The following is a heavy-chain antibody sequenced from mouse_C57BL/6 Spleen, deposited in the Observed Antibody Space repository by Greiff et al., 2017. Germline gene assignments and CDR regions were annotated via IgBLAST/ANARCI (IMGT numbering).Heavy chain of an antibody. V-gene: IGHV1-18*01. CDR2: INPNNGGT. Sequence: DVQLQESGPELVKPGASVKIPCKASGYTFTDYNMDWVKQSHGKSLEWIGDINPNNGGTIYNQKFKGKATLTVDKSSSTAYMELRSLTSEDTAVYYCAREPSYYGSSYFDYWGQGTTLTVSS. J-gene: IGHJ2*01. D-gene: IGHD1-1*01. CDR1: GYTFTDYN. CDR3: AREPSYYGSSYFDY.